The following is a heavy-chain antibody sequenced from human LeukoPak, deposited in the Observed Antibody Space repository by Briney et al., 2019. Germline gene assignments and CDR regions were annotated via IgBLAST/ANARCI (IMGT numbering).Heavy chain of an antibody. J-gene: IGHJ5*02. D-gene: IGHD3-3*01. V-gene: IGHV1-46*01. Sequence: ASVKVSCKASGYTFTSHYMHWVRQAPGQGLEWMGIINPSTGSTTYAQKLQGRVTMTRDTSTSTVYMELSSLRSEDTAVYYCARDPLEGLGSGYWFDPWGLGTLVTVSS. CDR1: GYTFTSHY. CDR2: INPSTGST. CDR3: ARDPLEGLGSGYWFDP.